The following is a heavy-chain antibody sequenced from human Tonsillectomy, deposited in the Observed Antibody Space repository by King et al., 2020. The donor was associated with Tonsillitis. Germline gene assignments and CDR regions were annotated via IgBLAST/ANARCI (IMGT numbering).Heavy chain of an antibody. Sequence: VQLVESGGGVVQPGGSLRLSCAPSGFTFSNYGMHWVRQAPGKGLEWVAFIRFDGSHKYYADSVKGRFTISRDNSKNTLYLQMNSLRPEDTAVYYCAKDLSIGNAWVSDHYYGMDVGGQGTTVTVSS. CDR1: GFTFSNYG. J-gene: IGHJ6*02. CDR2: IRFDGSHK. CDR3: AKDLSIGNAWVSDHYYGMDV. D-gene: IGHD2-2*01. V-gene: IGHV3-30*02.